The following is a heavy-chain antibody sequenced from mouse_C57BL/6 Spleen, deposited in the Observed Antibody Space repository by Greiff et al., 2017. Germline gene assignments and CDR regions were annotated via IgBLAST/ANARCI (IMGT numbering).Heavy chain of an antibody. V-gene: IGHV5-17*01. CDR3: ATPLAY. CDR1: GFTFSDYG. Sequence: EVKLVESGGGLVTPGGSLKLSCAASGFTFSDYGMHWVRQAPEKGLEWVAYISSGSSTIYYADTVKGRFTISRDNAKNTLFLQMTSLRSEDTAMYYCATPLAYWGQGTLVTVSA. CDR2: ISSGSSTI. J-gene: IGHJ3*01.